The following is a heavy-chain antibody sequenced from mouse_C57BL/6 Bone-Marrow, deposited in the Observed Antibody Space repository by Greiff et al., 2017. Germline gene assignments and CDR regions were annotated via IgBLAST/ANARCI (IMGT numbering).Heavy chain of an antibody. CDR1: GYTFTSYG. CDR2: IYIGNGYT. V-gene: IGHV1-58*01. Sequence: EVQVVEPGAELVRPGSSVKMSCKTSGYTFTSYGINWVKQRPGQGLEWIGYIYIGNGYTEYNEKFKGKATLTSDTSSSTAYMQLSSLTSEDSAIYVCARDYYGGSYGWFAYWGQGTLVTVSA. CDR3: ARDYYGGSYGWFAY. D-gene: IGHD1-1*01. J-gene: IGHJ3*01.